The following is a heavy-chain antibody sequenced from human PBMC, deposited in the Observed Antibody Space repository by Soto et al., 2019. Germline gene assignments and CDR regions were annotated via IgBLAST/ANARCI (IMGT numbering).Heavy chain of an antibody. CDR3: ARDLVDCSGGSCTRHDAFDI. V-gene: IGHV4-59*01. D-gene: IGHD2-15*01. CDR1: GGSISSYY. Sequence: SETLSLTCTVSGGSISSYYWSWIRQPPGKGLEWIGYIYYSGSTNYNPSLKSRVTISVDTSKNQFSLKLSSVTAADTAVYYCARDLVDCSGGSCTRHDAFDIWGQGTMVTVS. J-gene: IGHJ3*02. CDR2: IYYSGST.